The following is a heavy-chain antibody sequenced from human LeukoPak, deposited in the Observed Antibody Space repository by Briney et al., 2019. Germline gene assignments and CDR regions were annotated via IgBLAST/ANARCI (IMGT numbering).Heavy chain of an antibody. CDR2: INTGNDNT. Sequence: ASVKVSCKASGYTFTSYAMHWVRQAPRQRLEWMGWINTGNDNTKYSQKFQGGVTITRDASASTAYMELSSLRSEDTAVYYCARGYYYGSGSYFFDYWGQGTLVTVSS. J-gene: IGHJ4*02. CDR3: ARGYYYGSGSYFFDY. D-gene: IGHD3-10*01. CDR1: GYTFTSYA. V-gene: IGHV1-3*04.